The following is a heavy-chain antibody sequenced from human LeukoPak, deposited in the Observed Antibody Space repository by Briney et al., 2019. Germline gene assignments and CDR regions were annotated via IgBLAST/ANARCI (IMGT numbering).Heavy chain of an antibody. CDR1: GYTFTSYG. CDR3: ARAPGPYCSDGSCYGLDY. CDR2: ISAYNGNT. J-gene: IGHJ4*02. Sequence: ASVKVSCKASGYTFTSYGISWVRQAPGQGLEWMGWISAYNGNTNYAQKLQGRVTMTTDTSTSTAYMELRSLRSDDTAVYYCARAPGPYCSDGSCYGLDYWGQGTLVTVSS. V-gene: IGHV1-18*01. D-gene: IGHD2-15*01.